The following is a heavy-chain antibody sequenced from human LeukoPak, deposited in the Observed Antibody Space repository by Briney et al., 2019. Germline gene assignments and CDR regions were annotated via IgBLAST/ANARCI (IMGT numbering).Heavy chain of an antibody. V-gene: IGHV4-59*01. J-gene: IGHJ4*02. CDR1: GGSISSYY. CDR3: ARSGSNSYYFDY. D-gene: IGHD4-11*01. Sequence: SETLSLTCTVSGGSISSYYWSWIRQTPGKGLEWIGYIYYSGSTNFNPSLKSRVTISVDTSKNQFSLKLSSVTAADTAVDYCARSGSNSYYFDYWGQGTLVTVSS. CDR2: IYYSGST.